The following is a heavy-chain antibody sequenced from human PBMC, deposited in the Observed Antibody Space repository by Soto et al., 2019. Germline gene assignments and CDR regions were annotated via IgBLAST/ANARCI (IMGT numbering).Heavy chain of an antibody. CDR2: IFSNDEK. D-gene: IGHD6-13*01. Sequence: QVTVKESGPVLVKPTETLTLTCTVSGFSLSNAGLGVSWIRQPPGKALEWLAHIFSNDEKSYSQSLKSRLTISKNTSNSQLVLTMTHMDPVDTATYYCASTYSTSWYWFDPWGQGTLVTVSS. J-gene: IGHJ5*02. CDR3: ASTYSTSWYWFDP. CDR1: GFSLSNAGLG. V-gene: IGHV2-26*04.